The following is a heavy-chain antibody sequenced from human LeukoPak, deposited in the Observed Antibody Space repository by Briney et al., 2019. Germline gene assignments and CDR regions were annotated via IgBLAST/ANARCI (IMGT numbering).Heavy chain of an antibody. J-gene: IGHJ4*02. Sequence: ASVKVSCKASGYTFTAYYMHWVRQAPGQGLEGMGWINHNTGGTNYAQNFQGRVTMTGDTSINTASMELSGLRSDDTAVYYCARALCSGGSCYPAPPGIDFWGQGTLVTVSS. CDR1: GYTFTAYY. V-gene: IGHV1-2*02. CDR2: INHNTGGT. CDR3: ARALCSGGSCYPAPPGIDF. D-gene: IGHD2-15*01.